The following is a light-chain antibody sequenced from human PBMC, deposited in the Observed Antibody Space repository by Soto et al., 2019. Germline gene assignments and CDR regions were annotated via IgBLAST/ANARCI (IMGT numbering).Light chain of an antibody. Sequence: QSVLTQPPSASGTPGQRVTISCPGSTSNIGSNYVYWYQQLPGTAPKLLIYRNNQRPSGVPDRLSGAKSGTSASLAISGLRSEDEADYYCAAWDDSLSGYIFGTGTKVTVL. CDR1: TSNIGSNY. CDR3: AAWDDSLSGYI. CDR2: RNN. J-gene: IGLJ1*01. V-gene: IGLV1-47*01.